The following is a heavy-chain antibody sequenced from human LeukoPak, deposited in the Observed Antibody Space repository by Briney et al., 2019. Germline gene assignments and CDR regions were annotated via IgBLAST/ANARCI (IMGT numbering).Heavy chain of an antibody. J-gene: IGHJ4*02. CDR3: AKSRILGGSGWYVPFDY. D-gene: IGHD6-19*01. V-gene: IGHV3-23*01. Sequence: PGGSLRLSCAASGFTFSSYAMSWVRQAPGKGLEWVSAIGGSGGSTYYADSVKGRFTISRDNSKNTLYLQMNSLRAEDTAVYYCAKSRILGGSGWYVPFDYWGQGTLVTVSS. CDR1: GFTFSSYA. CDR2: IGGSGGST.